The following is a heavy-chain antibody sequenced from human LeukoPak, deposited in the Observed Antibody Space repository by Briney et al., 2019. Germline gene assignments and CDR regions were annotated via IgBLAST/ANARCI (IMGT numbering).Heavy chain of an antibody. CDR3: AREVAIMRFGELLYYFDY. V-gene: IGHV3-33*01. J-gene: IGHJ4*02. D-gene: IGHD3-10*01. Sequence: GGSLRLSCAASGFTFSSYGMHWVRQAPGKGLEWVAVIWYDGSNKYYADSVKGRFTISRDNSENTLYLQMNSLRAEDTAVYYCAREVAIMRFGELLYYFDYWGQGTLVTVSS. CDR1: GFTFSSYG. CDR2: IWYDGSNK.